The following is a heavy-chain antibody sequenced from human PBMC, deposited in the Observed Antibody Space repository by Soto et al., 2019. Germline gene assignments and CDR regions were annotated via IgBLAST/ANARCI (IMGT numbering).Heavy chain of an antibody. J-gene: IGHJ6*02. V-gene: IGHV4-59*12. CDR3: AREGIRVGYYYYGMDV. Sequence: PSETLSLTCTVSGGSISSYYWSWIRQPPGKGLEWIGYIYYSGSTNYNPSLKSRVTISVDTSKNQSSLKLSSVTAADTAVYYCAREGIRVGYYYYGMDVWGQGTTVTVSS. CDR2: IYYSGST. CDR1: GGSISSYY. D-gene: IGHD5-18*01.